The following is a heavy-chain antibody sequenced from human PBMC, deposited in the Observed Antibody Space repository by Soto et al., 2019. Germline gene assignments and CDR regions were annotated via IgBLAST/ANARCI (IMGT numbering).Heavy chain of an antibody. Sequence: LRLSCAASGFTFSSYGMHWVRQAPGKGLEWVAVISYDGSNKYYADSVKGRFTISRDNSKNTLYLQMNSLRAEDTAVYYCAKGRIAAAGNGGRHYYYYGMDVWGQGTTVTVSS. V-gene: IGHV3-30*18. CDR1: GFTFSSYG. J-gene: IGHJ6*02. D-gene: IGHD6-13*01. CDR2: ISYDGSNK. CDR3: AKGRIAAAGNGGRHYYYYGMDV.